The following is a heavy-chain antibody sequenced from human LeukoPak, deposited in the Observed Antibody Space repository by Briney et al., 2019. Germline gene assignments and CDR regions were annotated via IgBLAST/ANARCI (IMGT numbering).Heavy chain of an antibody. CDR3: ARHRSSIAAAGTAYFDY. D-gene: IGHD6-13*01. J-gene: IGHJ4*02. Sequence: PSETLSLTCTVSGGSISSYYWSWIRQPPGKGLEWIGCIYYSGSTNYNPSLKSRVTISVDTSKNQFSLKLSSVTAADTAVYYCARHRSSIAAAGTAYFDYWGQGTLVTVSS. CDR1: GGSISSYY. V-gene: IGHV4-59*08. CDR2: IYYSGST.